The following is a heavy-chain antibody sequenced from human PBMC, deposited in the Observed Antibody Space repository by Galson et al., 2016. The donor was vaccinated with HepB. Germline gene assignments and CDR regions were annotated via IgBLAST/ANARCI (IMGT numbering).Heavy chain of an antibody. CDR2: FIPIYDTA. Sequence: SVKVSCKASGGTLSSYDISWVRQAPGQGLEWMGGFIPIYDTANYAQKFQGRVTITADKSTSTVYMGLSSLTSEDTAVYYWSRDGRVVVVLDAFDIWGQGTVVTVSS. CDR1: GGTLSSYD. D-gene: IGHD3-22*01. J-gene: IGHJ3*02. V-gene: IGHV1-69*06. CDR3: SRDGRVVVVLDAFDI.